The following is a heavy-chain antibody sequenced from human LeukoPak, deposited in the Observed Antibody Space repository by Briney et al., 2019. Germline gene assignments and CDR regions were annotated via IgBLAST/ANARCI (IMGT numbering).Heavy chain of an antibody. V-gene: IGHV3-30*18. Sequence: GRSLRLSCAASGXTFSSYGMHWVRQAPGKGLEWVAFISYDGRDKYYAASVKGRFTISRDNPKDTLYLQMNSLRAADTAVYYCAKDYDYVWGSFRHIDYWGQGTLVTVSS. CDR1: GXTFSSYG. J-gene: IGHJ4*02. CDR2: ISYDGRDK. CDR3: AKDYDYVWGSFRHIDY. D-gene: IGHD3-16*02.